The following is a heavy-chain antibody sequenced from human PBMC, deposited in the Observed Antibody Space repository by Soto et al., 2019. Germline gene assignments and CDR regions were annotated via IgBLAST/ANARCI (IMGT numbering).Heavy chain of an antibody. V-gene: IGHV1-69*12. CDR1: GGTFSSYA. CDR3: ARGGGITMIVVVGAFDI. Sequence: QVQLVQSGAEVKKPGSSVKVSCKASGGTFSSYAISWVRQAPGQGLEWMGGIIPIFGTANYAQKFQGRVTSTADESTSTAYMGLSSLRSEDTAVYYCARGGGITMIVVVGAFDIWGQGTMVTVSS. J-gene: IGHJ3*02. CDR2: IIPIFGTA. D-gene: IGHD3-22*01.